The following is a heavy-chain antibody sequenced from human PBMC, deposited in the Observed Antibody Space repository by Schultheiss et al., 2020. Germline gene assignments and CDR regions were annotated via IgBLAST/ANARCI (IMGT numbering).Heavy chain of an antibody. V-gene: IGHV2-5*02. J-gene: IGHJ4*02. D-gene: IGHD3-3*02. CDR3: AHRPPPRATYYHFDY. Sequence: SGPTLVKPTQTLTLTCTLSGFSLSTSGVGVGWIRQPPGKALEWLGIIYWDDDKAYSPSLRSRLTISKDTSRNQVVLTMTNMDPEDTATYYCAHRPPPRATYYHFDYWGQGTLVTVSS. CDR2: IYWDDDK. CDR1: GFSLSTSGVG.